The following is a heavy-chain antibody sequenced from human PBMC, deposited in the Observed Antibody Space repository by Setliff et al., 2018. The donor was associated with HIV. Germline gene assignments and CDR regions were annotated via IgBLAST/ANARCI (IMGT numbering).Heavy chain of an antibody. CDR3: AREGITGTTLHPY. D-gene: IGHD1-7*01. Sequence: PGGSLRLSCAASGFTFSSYEMDWFRQAPGKGPEWVSYITGSSDTIYYADSVKGRFTISRDNAKNSLYLQMNTLRAEDTAVYYCAREGITGTTLHPYWGQGTLVTVSS. J-gene: IGHJ4*02. V-gene: IGHV3-48*03. CDR2: ITGSSDTI. CDR1: GFTFSSYE.